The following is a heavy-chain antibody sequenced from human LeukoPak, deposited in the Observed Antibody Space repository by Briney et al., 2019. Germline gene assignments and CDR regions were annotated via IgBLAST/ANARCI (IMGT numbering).Heavy chain of an antibody. CDR1: GYTFTGYY. CDR3: ASSQRSYSSSSGY. J-gene: IGHJ4*02. CDR2: INPNSGGT. V-gene: IGHV1-2*02. Sequence: ASVKVSCKASGYTFTGYYMHWVRQAPGQGLEWMGWINPNSGGTNYAQKFQGRVTMTRDTSISTAYMEPSRLRSDDTAVYYCASSQRSYSSSSGYWGQGTLVTVSS. D-gene: IGHD6-6*01.